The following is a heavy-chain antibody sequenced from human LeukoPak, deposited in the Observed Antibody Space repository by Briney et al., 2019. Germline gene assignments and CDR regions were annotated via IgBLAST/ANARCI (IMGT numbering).Heavy chain of an antibody. CDR3: ARSGYSYGRYYYYYMDV. Sequence: ASVTLSCNASGGTFSSYDISWVRQAPAQGLQWMRGIIPIFGTANYAQKFQGRVTITADESTSTAYMELSSLRSEDTAVYYCARSGYSYGRYYYYYMDVWGKGTTVTVSS. D-gene: IGHD5-18*01. CDR1: GGTFSSYD. J-gene: IGHJ6*03. V-gene: IGHV1-69*13. CDR2: IIPIFGTA.